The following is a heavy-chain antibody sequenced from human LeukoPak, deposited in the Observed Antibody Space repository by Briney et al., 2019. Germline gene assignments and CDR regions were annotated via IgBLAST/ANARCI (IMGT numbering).Heavy chain of an antibody. D-gene: IGHD5-18*01. V-gene: IGHV4-4*07. CDR3: AGTRVGDTAMVNNY. J-gene: IGHJ4*02. CDR2: IYTSGST. CDR1: GGSISSYY. Sequence: SETLSLTCTVSGGSISSYYWSWIRQPAGKGLEWIGRIYTSGSTNYNPSLKSRVTISVDTSKNQFSLKLSSVTAADTAVYYCAGTRVGDTAMVNNYWGQGTLVTVSS.